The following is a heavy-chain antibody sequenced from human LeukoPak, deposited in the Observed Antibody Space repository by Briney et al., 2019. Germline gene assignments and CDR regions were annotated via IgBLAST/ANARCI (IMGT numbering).Heavy chain of an antibody. D-gene: IGHD3-22*01. Sequence: GGSLRLSCAASGITFSDYYMSWIRQAPGKGLEWVSYVSSSATTASTKYYADSVKGRFTISRDNAKNSLYPQMNSLRAEDTAVYYCAGTDYYDSSGYYFDLWGQGALVTVSS. CDR1: GITFSDYY. V-gene: IGHV3-11*01. CDR2: VSSSATTASTK. CDR3: AGTDYYDSSGYYFDL. J-gene: IGHJ4*02.